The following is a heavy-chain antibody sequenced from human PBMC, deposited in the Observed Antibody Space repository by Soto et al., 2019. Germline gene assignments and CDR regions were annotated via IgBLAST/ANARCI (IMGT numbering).Heavy chain of an antibody. CDR2: ISTYNGNT. CDR3: GRDLYQSVFYYGMDV. Sequence: QVQVMQSGAEVKKPGASVKVSCKASGYTFTSYGISWVRQAPGQGLEWMGWISTYNGNTNYAQKLQGRVTMTTDTSTSTAYMELRSLRSEDTAVYYCGRDLYQSVFYYGMDVWGQGTTVTVSS. D-gene: IGHD2-2*01. J-gene: IGHJ6*02. V-gene: IGHV1-18*01. CDR1: GYTFTSYG.